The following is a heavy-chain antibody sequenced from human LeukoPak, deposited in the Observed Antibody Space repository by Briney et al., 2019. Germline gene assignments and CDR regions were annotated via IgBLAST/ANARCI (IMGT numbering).Heavy chain of an antibody. CDR3: ARAGNYYESDY. CDR1: RGTFSSYA. J-gene: IGHJ4*02. CDR2: IIPIFGTA. D-gene: IGHD3-22*01. Sequence: ASVKVSCKASRGTFSSYAISWVRQAPGQGLEWMGGIIPIFGTANYAQKFQGRATITADESTSTAYMELSSLRSEDTAVYYCARAGNYYESDYWGQGTLVTVSS. V-gene: IGHV1-69*13.